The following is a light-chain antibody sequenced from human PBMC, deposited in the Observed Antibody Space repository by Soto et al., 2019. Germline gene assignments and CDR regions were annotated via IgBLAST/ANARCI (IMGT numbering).Light chain of an antibody. CDR3: QQYDNWPHT. J-gene: IGKJ2*01. V-gene: IGKV3-15*01. Sequence: EMVMTQSPATLSVSPGVRATLSCRASQNLSRNLAWYQQHPGQALRLLIYGASTRATGIPARFSGSVAGTDFTLSISSLQAEDFAVYSCQQYDNWPHTFGQGTKLEIK. CDR2: GAS. CDR1: QNLSRN.